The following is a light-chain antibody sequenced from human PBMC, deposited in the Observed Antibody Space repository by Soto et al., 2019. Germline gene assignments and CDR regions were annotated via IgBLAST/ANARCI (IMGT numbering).Light chain of an antibody. V-gene: IGKV3-20*01. Sequence: EIVLTQSPGTLSLSPGDRATLSCRASQSVSSSYLAWYQQKPGQAPSLLIYGASNRATGIPDRFSGGGSGTDFTLTISRLXXXDFVVYYCQQYGKSAMFTFGQGTKL. CDR1: QSVSSSY. CDR2: GAS. J-gene: IGKJ2*01. CDR3: QQYGKSAMFT.